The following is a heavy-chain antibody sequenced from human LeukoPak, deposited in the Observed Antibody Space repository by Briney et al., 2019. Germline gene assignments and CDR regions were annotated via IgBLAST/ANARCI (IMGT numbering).Heavy chain of an antibody. Sequence: SETLSLTCAVYGGSFSGYYWSWIRQPPGKGLEWIGEINHSGSTNYNPSLKSRVTISVDTSKNQSSLKLSSVTAADTAVYYCARGPYSSSWAWFDPWGQGTLVTVSS. CDR1: GGSFSGYY. J-gene: IGHJ5*02. CDR2: INHSGST. D-gene: IGHD6-6*01. CDR3: ARGPYSSSWAWFDP. V-gene: IGHV4-34*01.